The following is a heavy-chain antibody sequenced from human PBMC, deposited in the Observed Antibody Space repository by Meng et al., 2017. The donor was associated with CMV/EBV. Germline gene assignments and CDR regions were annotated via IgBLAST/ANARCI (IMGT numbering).Heavy chain of an antibody. D-gene: IGHD5-12*01. J-gene: IGHJ5*02. CDR3: ARGGFIVATILVVQNLFDP. CDR2: IIPIFGTA. Sequence: SVKVSCKASGGTFSSYAISWVRQAPGQGLEWMGGIIPIFGTANYAQKFQGRVTITTDESTSTAYMELSSLRSEDTAVYYCARGGFIVATILVVQNLFDPWGQGTLVTVSS. V-gene: IGHV1-69*05. CDR1: GGTFSSYA.